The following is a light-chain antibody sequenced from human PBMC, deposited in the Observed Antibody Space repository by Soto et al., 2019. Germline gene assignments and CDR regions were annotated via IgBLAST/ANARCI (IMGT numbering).Light chain of an antibody. CDR1: QAISKD. Sequence: DIPMTQSPSSLSASVGDRVTMTCRASQAISKDLNWYQQKPGKAPKLLMFEASNLQTGVSSRFSGSGSGTDFTLTINSLQPEDFATYYCQQYYYLPYPCGQGTTLEI. CDR2: EAS. CDR3: QQYYYLPYP. J-gene: IGKJ2*01. V-gene: IGKV1-33*01.